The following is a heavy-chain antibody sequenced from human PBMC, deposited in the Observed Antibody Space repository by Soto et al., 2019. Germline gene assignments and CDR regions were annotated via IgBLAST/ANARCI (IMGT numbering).Heavy chain of an antibody. CDR2: ISSSSSYT. V-gene: IGHV3-11*06. J-gene: IGHJ4*02. CDR3: ASGRTHYYDSSGPNLLDY. CDR1: GFTFSDYY. Sequence: LRLSCAASGFTFSDYYMSWIRQAPGKGLEWVSYISSSSSYTNYADSVKGRFTISRDNAKNSLYLQMNSLRAEDTAVYYCASGRTHYYDSSGPNLLDYWGQGTLVTVSS. D-gene: IGHD3-22*01.